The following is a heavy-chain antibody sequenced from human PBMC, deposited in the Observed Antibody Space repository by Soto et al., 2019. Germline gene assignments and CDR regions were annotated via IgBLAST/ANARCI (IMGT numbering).Heavy chain of an antibody. V-gene: IGHV1-8*01. CDR1: GYTFTSYD. J-gene: IGHJ6*02. CDR2: MNPNSGNT. CDR3: ARGAVAGVDYGMDV. D-gene: IGHD6-19*01. Sequence: GASVKVSCKASGYTFTSYDINGVLQATGQGLEWMGWMNPNSGNTGYAQKFQGRVTMTRNTSISTAYMELSSLRSEDTAVYYCARGAVAGVDYGMDVWGQGTTVTVSS.